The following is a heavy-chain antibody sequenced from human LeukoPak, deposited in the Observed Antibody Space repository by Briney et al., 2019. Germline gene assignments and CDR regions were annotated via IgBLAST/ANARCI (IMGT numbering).Heavy chain of an antibody. CDR2: IDNFGSI. CDR1: DFNVNNNY. Sequence: GGSLRLSCAASDFNVNNNYMNWVRQAPGKGLEWVSLIDNFGSIYYRDSVKGRLTISRDISTKTLYLQMNTLSAEDTAIYYCAGGSYYGSGARPGYFDHWGQGILVTVSS. V-gene: IGHV3-53*01. D-gene: IGHD3-10*01. CDR3: AGGSYYGSGARPGYFDH. J-gene: IGHJ4*02.